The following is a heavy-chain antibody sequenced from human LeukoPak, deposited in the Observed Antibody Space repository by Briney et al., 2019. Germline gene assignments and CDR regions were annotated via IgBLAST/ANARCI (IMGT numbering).Heavy chain of an antibody. D-gene: IGHD3-22*01. CDR1: GGSISSYY. CDR3: ARYTYYYDSSGYLNWYFDL. Sequence: SETLSLTCTVSGGSISSYYWSWIRQPPGKGLEWIGRIYTSGSTNYNPSLKSRVTMSVDTSKNQFSLKLSSVTAADTAVYYCARYTYYYDSSGYLNWYFDLWGRGTLVTVSS. J-gene: IGHJ2*01. CDR2: IYTSGST. V-gene: IGHV4-4*07.